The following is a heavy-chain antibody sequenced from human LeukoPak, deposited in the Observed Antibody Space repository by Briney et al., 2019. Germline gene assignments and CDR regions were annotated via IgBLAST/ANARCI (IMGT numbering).Heavy chain of an antibody. Sequence: PSETQSLTCTFSGGSISGYYRSWIRQPPGKGLEWIGYIYYSGSTNYNPSLKSRVTISVDTSKNQFSLKLSSVTAADTAVYYCARVIYDSSGYYYFDYWGQGTLVTVSS. D-gene: IGHD3-22*01. J-gene: IGHJ4*02. CDR2: IYYSGST. V-gene: IGHV4-59*01. CDR3: ARVIYDSSGYYYFDY. CDR1: GGSISGYY.